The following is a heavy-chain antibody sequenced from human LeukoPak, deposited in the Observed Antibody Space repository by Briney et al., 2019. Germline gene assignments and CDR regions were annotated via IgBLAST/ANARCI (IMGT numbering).Heavy chain of an antibody. CDR1: GYTFTSYY. CDR3: ARAYMAPAWRNVTSLYYYYMDV. V-gene: IGHV1-46*01. CDR2: INPSGGST. D-gene: IGHD1-1*01. J-gene: IGHJ6*03. Sequence: ASVTVSCKASGYTFTSYYMHWVRQAPRQALEWMGRINPSGGSTSYAQKFQRRVTMTRDMSTSTAYMELSSLRSEDTAVYYCARAYMAPAWRNVTSLYYYYMDVWGKGTTVTISS.